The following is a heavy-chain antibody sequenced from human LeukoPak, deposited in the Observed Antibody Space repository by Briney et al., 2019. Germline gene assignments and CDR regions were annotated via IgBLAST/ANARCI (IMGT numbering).Heavy chain of an antibody. D-gene: IGHD3-3*01. CDR3: ARDSHDYYFDY. Sequence: ASVKVSCKASGYTFTDYYIHWVRQAPGQGLEWMGWINPNSGGTNYAQKFQGRVTMTRDTSISTAYMELSRLRSDDTAVYYCARDSHDYYFDYWGQGTLVTVSS. CDR2: INPNSGGT. CDR1: GYTFTDYY. V-gene: IGHV1-2*02. J-gene: IGHJ4*02.